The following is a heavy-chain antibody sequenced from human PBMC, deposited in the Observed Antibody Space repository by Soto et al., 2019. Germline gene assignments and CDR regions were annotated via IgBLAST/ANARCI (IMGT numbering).Heavy chain of an antibody. Sequence: SETLSLTCTVSGGSISSSSYYWGWIRQPPGKGLEGIGSIYYSGSTYYNPSLKSRFTISVDRFKNQFSLKLSSVTAADTAVYYCARRVVAATLRIYWFDPWGQGTLVTVSS. CDR3: ARRVVAATLRIYWFDP. CDR2: IYYSGST. V-gene: IGHV4-39*07. J-gene: IGHJ5*02. CDR1: GGSISSSSYY. D-gene: IGHD2-15*01.